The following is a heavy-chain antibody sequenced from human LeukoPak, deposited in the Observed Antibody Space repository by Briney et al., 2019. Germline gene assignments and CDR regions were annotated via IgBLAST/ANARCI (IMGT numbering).Heavy chain of an antibody. CDR1: GGTFISYA. V-gene: IGHV1-69*06. D-gene: IGHD6-13*01. Sequence: SVKVSCKASGGTFISYAISWVRQAPGQGLEWMGGIIPIFGTANYAQKFQGRVTITADKSTSTAYMELSSLRSEDTAVYYCARGLYSSSWYPNRYYYYYMDVWGKGTTVTISS. CDR2: IIPIFGTA. CDR3: ARGLYSSSWYPNRYYYYYMDV. J-gene: IGHJ6*03.